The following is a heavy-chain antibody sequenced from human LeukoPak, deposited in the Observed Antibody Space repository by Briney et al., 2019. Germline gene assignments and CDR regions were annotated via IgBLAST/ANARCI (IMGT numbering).Heavy chain of an antibody. V-gene: IGHV3-64*01. CDR2: ISSNGGST. Sequence: PGGSLGLSCAASGFTFSSYAMHWVRQAPGKGLEYVSAISSNGGSTYYANSVKGRFTISRDNSKNTLYLQMGSLRAEDMAVYYCARDLGYSSSWFDYWGQGTLVTVSS. J-gene: IGHJ4*02. D-gene: IGHD6-13*01. CDR3: ARDLGYSSSWFDY. CDR1: GFTFSSYA.